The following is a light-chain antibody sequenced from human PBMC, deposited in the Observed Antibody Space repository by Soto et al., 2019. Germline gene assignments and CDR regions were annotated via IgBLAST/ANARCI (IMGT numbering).Light chain of an antibody. CDR3: QQRYSMRWT. CDR2: AAS. V-gene: IGKV1-39*01. Sequence: MTLSPSSLSSSVGVRVTSTCRASQIISIYFHGCHQKPGRAANRLLYAASYLQSGVPSRLCGSGSGTDFTLTISSLQHEDFATYYCQQRYSMRWTFGQGTKVDIK. CDR1: QIISIY. J-gene: IGKJ1*01.